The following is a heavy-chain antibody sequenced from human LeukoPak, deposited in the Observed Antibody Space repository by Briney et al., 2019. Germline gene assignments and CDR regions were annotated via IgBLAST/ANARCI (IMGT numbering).Heavy chain of an antibody. D-gene: IGHD6-19*01. CDR1: GFTFSNYD. CDR3: ARETAVAGTWYFDL. CDR2: ISTAGET. V-gene: IGHV3-13*04. J-gene: IGHJ2*01. Sequence: GGSLRLSCAASGFTFSNYDMHWVRHATGKGLEWVSGISTAGETNYPGSVKGRFTISRENAKNSVYLQMNSLRAGDTAVYYCARETAVAGTWYFDLWGRGTLVTVSS.